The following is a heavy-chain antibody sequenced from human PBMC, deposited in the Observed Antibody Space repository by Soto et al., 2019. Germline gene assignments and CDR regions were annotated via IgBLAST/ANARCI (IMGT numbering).Heavy chain of an antibody. J-gene: IGHJ5*02. V-gene: IGHV1-18*01. Sequence: GASVKVSCKASGYTFTSYGISWVRQAPRQGLEWMGWISAYNGNTNYAQKLQGRVTMTTDTSTSTAYMELRSLRSDDTAVYYCARGLFAMVRGDLYNWFDPWGQGTLVTVSS. CDR2: ISAYNGNT. CDR3: ARGLFAMVRGDLYNWFDP. D-gene: IGHD3-10*01. CDR1: GYTFTSYG.